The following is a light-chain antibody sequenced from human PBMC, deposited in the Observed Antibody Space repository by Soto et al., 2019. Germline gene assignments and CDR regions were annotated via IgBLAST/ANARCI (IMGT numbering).Light chain of an antibody. J-gene: IGKJ1*01. CDR3: QQYVSAPLT. CDR1: QSVNNNF. Sequence: EIVLTQSPGTLSLSPGERVTLSCRASQSVNNNFLAWYQQKPGQAPRLLIYGASSRATGIPYRFSGSGSGTDFTLIISRLEPEDFAVYYCQQYVSAPLTFGQGTQLEIK. CDR2: GAS. V-gene: IGKV3-20*01.